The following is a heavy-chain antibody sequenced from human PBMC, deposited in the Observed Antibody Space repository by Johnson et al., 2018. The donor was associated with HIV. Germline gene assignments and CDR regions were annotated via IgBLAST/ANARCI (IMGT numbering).Heavy chain of an antibody. CDR1: GFTFSSYG. Sequence: VQLVESGGGVVQPGGSLRLSCAASGFTFSSYGMHWVRQAPGKGLEWVGRIKSKSDGETTDYAAPVKGRFAISRDDSKNTLYVQIDSRKTEDTAVYYCSRHGGAPYRSSWYPLFGAFDIWGQGTMVTVSS. CDR2: IKSKSDGETT. CDR3: SRHGGAPYRSSWYPLFGAFDI. D-gene: IGHD6-13*01. J-gene: IGHJ3*02. V-gene: IGHV3-15*01.